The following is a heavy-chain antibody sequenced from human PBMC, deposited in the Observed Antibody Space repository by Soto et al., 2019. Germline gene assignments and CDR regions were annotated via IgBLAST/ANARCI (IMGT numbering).Heavy chain of an antibody. Sequence: ASVKVSCKASGYTFTSYAMHWVRQAPGQRLEWMGWINAGNGNTKYSQKLQGRATITRDTSASTAYMELSSLRSEDTAVYYCTRDLPSLRFLEGFDPWGQGTLVTVSS. V-gene: IGHV1-3*01. J-gene: IGHJ5*02. CDR3: TRDLPSLRFLEGFDP. D-gene: IGHD3-3*01. CDR2: INAGNGNT. CDR1: GYTFTSYA.